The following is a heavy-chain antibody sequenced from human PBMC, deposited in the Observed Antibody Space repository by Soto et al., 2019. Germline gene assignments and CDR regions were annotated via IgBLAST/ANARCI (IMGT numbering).Heavy chain of an antibody. CDR1: GYTFTGYY. CDR2: INPNSGGT. V-gene: IGHV1-2*02. D-gene: IGHD2-15*01. Sequence: GASVKVSCKASGYTFTGYYMHWVRPAPGQGLEWMGWINPNSGGTNYAQKFQGRVTMTRDTSISTAYMELSRLRSDDTAVYYCAVVGEPSNYYGMDVWGQGTTVTVSS. J-gene: IGHJ6*02. CDR3: AVVGEPSNYYGMDV.